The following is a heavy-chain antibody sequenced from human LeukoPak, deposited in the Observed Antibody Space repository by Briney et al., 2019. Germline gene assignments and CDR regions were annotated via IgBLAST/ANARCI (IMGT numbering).Heavy chain of an antibody. Sequence: QAGGSLRLSCAASGFTFSDHYIDWVRQAPGKGLEWVGRSRDKGNSYTTAYAASVRGRFTISRDDSKNSLYLQMNSLKIEDTAVYYCARQGRLYDGSYYVGYWGQGTLVTVSS. CDR2: SRDKGNSYTT. D-gene: IGHD1-26*01. CDR3: ARQGRLYDGSYYVGY. V-gene: IGHV3-72*01. J-gene: IGHJ4*02. CDR1: GFTFSDHY.